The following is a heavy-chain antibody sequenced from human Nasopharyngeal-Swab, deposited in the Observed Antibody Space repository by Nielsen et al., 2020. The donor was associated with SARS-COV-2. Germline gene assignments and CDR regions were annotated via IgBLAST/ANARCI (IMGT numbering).Heavy chain of an antibody. Sequence: GESLKISCAASGLTFTNAWMNWVRQAPGKGLEWVAVIWYDGSNKYYADSVKGRFTISRDNSKNTLYLQLNSLRAEDTAVYYCVREGGRSYGAFDIWGQGTMVTVSS. J-gene: IGHJ3*02. CDR2: IWYDGSNK. CDR1: GLTFTNAW. CDR3: VREGGRSYGAFDI. V-gene: IGHV3-33*08. D-gene: IGHD1-26*01.